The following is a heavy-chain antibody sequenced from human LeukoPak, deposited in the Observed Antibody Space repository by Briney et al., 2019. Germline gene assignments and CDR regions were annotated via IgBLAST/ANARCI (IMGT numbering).Heavy chain of an antibody. CDR3: IKDMTTAAFYAFDI. V-gene: IGHV3-72*01. D-gene: IGHD4-17*01. CDR2: SRNKANSHTT. CDR1: GFTFSDYY. J-gene: IGHJ3*02. Sequence: GGSLRLSCAASGFTFSDYYMDWVRQAPGKGLEWVGRSRNKANSHTTEYAASVKGRFTISRDDSKNSLYLQMNSLKTEDTAVYYCIKDMTTAAFYAFDIWGQGTMVTVSS.